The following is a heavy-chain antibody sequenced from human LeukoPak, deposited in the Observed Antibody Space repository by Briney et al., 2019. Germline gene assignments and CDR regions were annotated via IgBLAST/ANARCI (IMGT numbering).Heavy chain of an antibody. V-gene: IGHV4-4*07. CDR1: GDSISSAY. CDR2: LYVNGSP. CDR3: ARMPVPIHDAFDI. J-gene: IGHJ3*02. Sequence: SETLSLTCTVSGDSISSAYWGWIRQSAGKGLEYIGRLYVNGSPNSNPSLKSRVTMSLDTSRNQFSLKMTSVTAADSAIYFCARMPVPIHDAFDIWGQGTAVMVSS. D-gene: IGHD2-2*01.